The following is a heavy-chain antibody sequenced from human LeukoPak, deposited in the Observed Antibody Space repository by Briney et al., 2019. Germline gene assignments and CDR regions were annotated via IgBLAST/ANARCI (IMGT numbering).Heavy chain of an antibody. D-gene: IGHD3-22*01. Sequence: GGSLRLSCAASGFTFSSSGMHWVRQAPGKGLEWVAFIRYDGNNKYYADSVKGRFTISRDNSKNTLYLQMNSLRAEDTAVYYCAKGMVTMIVVVRNAFDIWGQGTMVTVSS. CDR2: IRYDGNNK. J-gene: IGHJ3*02. V-gene: IGHV3-30*02. CDR3: AKGMVTMIVVVRNAFDI. CDR1: GFTFSSSG.